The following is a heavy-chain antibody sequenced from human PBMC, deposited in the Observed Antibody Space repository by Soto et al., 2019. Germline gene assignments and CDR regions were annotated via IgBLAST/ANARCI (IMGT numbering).Heavy chain of an antibody. CDR2: IYYSGST. CDR3: AREAGYYDSSGSNWFDP. D-gene: IGHD3-22*01. Sequence: SETLSLTCTVSGGSISSYYWSWIRQPPGKGLEWIGYIYYSGSTYYNPSLKSRVTISVDTSKNQFSLKLSSVTAADTAVYYCAREAGYYDSSGSNWFDPWGQGTLVTVSS. CDR1: GGSISSYY. V-gene: IGHV4-59*12. J-gene: IGHJ5*02.